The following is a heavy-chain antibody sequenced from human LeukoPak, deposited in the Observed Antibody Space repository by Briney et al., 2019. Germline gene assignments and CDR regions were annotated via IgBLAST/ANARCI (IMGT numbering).Heavy chain of an antibody. J-gene: IGHJ3*02. Sequence: GGSLRLSCAASGFTFSSYDMHWVRQATGKGLEWVSAIGTAGDTYYPGSVKGRFTISRENAKNSLYLQMNSLRAGDTAVYYCARGQLLNDAFDIWGQGTMVTVSS. V-gene: IGHV3-13*01. D-gene: IGHD2-2*01. CDR2: IGTAGDT. CDR1: GFTFSSYD. CDR3: ARGQLLNDAFDI.